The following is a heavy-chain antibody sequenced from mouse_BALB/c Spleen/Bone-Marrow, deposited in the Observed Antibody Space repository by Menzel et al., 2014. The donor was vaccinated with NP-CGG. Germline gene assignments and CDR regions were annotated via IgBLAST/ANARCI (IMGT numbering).Heavy chain of an antibody. CDR3: NGNYYAMDY. D-gene: IGHD2-1*01. J-gene: IGHJ4*01. Sequence: EVKLMESGAELVRSGASVKLSCTASGFNITDYYMHWVKQRPEQGLEWIGWIDPANGDTEYAPKFQGKATMTADTSSNTAYLQLSSLTSEDTAVYYCNGNYYAMDYWGQGTSVTVSS. CDR2: IDPANGDT. CDR1: GFNITDYY. V-gene: IGHV14-4*02.